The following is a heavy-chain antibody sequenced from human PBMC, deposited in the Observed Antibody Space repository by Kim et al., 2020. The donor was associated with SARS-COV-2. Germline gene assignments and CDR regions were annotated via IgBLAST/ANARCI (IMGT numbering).Heavy chain of an antibody. J-gene: IGHJ6*03. D-gene: IGHD3-3*01. CDR1: GGTFSSYA. Sequence: SVKVSCKASGGTFSSYAISWVRQAPGQGLEWMGGIIPIFGTANYAQKFQGRVTITADESTSTAYMELSSLRSEDTAVYYCARDNPRITIFGVVAPSTYYYYYMDVWGKGTTVTVSS. CDR2: IIPIFGTA. CDR3: ARDNPRITIFGVVAPSTYYYYYMDV. V-gene: IGHV1-69*13.